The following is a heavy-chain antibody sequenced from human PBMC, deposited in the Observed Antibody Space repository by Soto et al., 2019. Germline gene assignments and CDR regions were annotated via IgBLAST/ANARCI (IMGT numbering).Heavy chain of an antibody. Sequence: GGSLRLSCAASGFTLSDNWIHWVRRAPGKGLVWVSRINSDGSSVTYADSVKDRFTFSRDNAKNTLYLQMDSLRVEDTAMYYCVRAPEQRPFDYWGQGTLVTVSS. J-gene: IGHJ4*02. CDR1: GFTLSDNW. CDR2: INSDGSSV. CDR3: VRAPEQRPFDY. D-gene: IGHD6-25*01. V-gene: IGHV3-74*03.